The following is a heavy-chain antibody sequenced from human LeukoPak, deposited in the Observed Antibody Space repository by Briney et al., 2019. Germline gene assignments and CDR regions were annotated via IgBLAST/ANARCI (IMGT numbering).Heavy chain of an antibody. CDR2: MNPNSGNT. J-gene: IGHJ3*02. CDR3: ARGRDYYGSGSPNDAFDI. CDR1: GYTFTSYD. V-gene: IGHV1-8*01. D-gene: IGHD3-10*01. Sequence: ASVKVSCKASGYTFTSYDINWVRQATGQGLVWMGWMNPNSGNTGYAQKFQGRVTMTRSTSISTAYMELSSLRSEDTAVYYCARGRDYYGSGSPNDAFDIWGRGTMVTVSS.